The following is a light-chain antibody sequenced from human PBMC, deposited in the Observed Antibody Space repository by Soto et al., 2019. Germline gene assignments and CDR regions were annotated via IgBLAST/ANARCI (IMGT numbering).Light chain of an antibody. J-gene: IGKJ4*01. CDR1: QSISSN. Sequence: ESVMTQSPATLSGSPGERGILSCRASQSISSNLAWYQQKPGQAPRLVIYGASNRATGIPARFSGSGSGTDFTLTISSLEPEDFAVYYCHQRSNWPLTFGGGTKVDIK. V-gene: IGKV3-11*01. CDR2: GAS. CDR3: HQRSNWPLT.